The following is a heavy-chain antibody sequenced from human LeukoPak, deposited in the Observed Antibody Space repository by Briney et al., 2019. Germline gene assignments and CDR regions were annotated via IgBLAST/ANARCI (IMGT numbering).Heavy chain of an antibody. CDR1: GFTFSSYG. D-gene: IGHD5-18*01. CDR3: ASFPQYSYDDFDY. CDR2: IWYDGSNK. Sequence: QAGGSLRLSCAASGFTFSSYGMHWVRQAPGKGLEWVAGIWYDGSNKYYADSVKGRFTISRDNSKNTLYLQMNSLRAEDTAVYYCASFPQYSYDDFDYWGQGTLVTVSS. J-gene: IGHJ4*02. V-gene: IGHV3-33*01.